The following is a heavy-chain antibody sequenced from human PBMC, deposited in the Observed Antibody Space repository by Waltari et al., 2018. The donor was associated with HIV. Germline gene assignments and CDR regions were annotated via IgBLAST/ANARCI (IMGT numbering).Heavy chain of an antibody. CDR1: GYTFTTYG. Sequence: QAQLVQSGAEVKKPGASVKVSCKASGYTFTTYGISWVRQAPGQGLEWMGWSGVYKGNTNYAQNLQGRVTMTADTSTNTVYMELMSLRSDDTAVYYCANDGHSSGWKKWYGLDVWGQGTTVTVSS. CDR2: SGVYKGNT. V-gene: IGHV1-18*01. CDR3: ANDGHSSGWKKWYGLDV. J-gene: IGHJ6*02. D-gene: IGHD6-19*01.